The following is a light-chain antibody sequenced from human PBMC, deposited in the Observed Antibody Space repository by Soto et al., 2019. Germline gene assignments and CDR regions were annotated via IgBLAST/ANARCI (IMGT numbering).Light chain of an antibody. CDR3: MQTIQLPIT. V-gene: IGKV2-30*01. Sequence: EVVMTQSPLSLPVTLGQPASISCRSSQSLVYSDGNTYLNWFQQRPGQSPRRLIYKVSNRFSGVPDRFGGSGSGTDFTLKISRVEAEDVGVYYCMQTIQLPITFGGGTKVDIK. J-gene: IGKJ4*01. CDR1: QSLVYSDGNTY. CDR2: KVS.